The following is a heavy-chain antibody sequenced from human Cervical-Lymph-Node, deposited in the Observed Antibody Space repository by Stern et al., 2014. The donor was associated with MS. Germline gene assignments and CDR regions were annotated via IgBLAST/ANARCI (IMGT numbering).Heavy chain of an antibody. J-gene: IGHJ3*02. D-gene: IGHD4/OR15-4a*01. Sequence: QVQLLESGEEEKKPGGAEQVSCKAPGLNFTTYYIHWVRQAPGQGLEWIGIITPDGGLTRRAQKVQGSVTWTREATQSELSMEMSRLTSEDPAVYYCAGNNKVLKNAFDIWGQGTLVPVS. CDR3: AGNNKVLKNAFDI. CDR1: GLNFTTYY. V-gene: IGHV1-46*01. CDR2: ITPDGGLT.